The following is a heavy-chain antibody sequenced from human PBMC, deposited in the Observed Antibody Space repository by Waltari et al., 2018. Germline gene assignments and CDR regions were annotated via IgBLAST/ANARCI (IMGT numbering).Heavy chain of an antibody. J-gene: IGHJ4*02. CDR2: INPWCGST. V-gene: IGHV1-46*01. Sequence: QVQLVQSGAEVKKPGASVKVSCKASGYTFTSYYMHWVRQAPGQGLEWMGIINPWCGSTSYAQKFQGRVTMTRDTSTSTVYMELSSLRSEDTAVYYCARAPPPTRDYDSSGYGDYWGQGTLVTVSS. CDR1: GYTFTSYY. D-gene: IGHD3-22*01. CDR3: ARAPPPTRDYDSSGYGDY.